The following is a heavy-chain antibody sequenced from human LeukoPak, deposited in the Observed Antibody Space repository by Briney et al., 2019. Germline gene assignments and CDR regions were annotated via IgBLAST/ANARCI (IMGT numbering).Heavy chain of an antibody. J-gene: IGHJ4*02. CDR3: AKDQETMLTYDILTGYYY. CDR1: GFTFSSYA. CDR2: ISGSGGST. Sequence: GGSLRLSCAASGFTFSSYAMSWVRQAPGKGLEWVSAISGSGGSTYYADSVKGRFTISRDNSKNTLYLQMNSLRAEDTAVYYCAKDQETMLTYDILTGYYYWGQGTLVTVSS. D-gene: IGHD3-9*01. V-gene: IGHV3-23*01.